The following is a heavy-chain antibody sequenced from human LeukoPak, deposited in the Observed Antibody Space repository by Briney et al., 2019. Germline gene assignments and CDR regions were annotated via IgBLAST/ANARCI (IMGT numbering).Heavy chain of an antibody. Sequence: ASVKVSCKASGYTFTSYYMHWVRQAPGQGLEWMGIINPSGGSTSYAQKFQGRVTMTRDTSISTAYMELSRLRSDDSAVYYCARDRRDGYNSIWAYYYYYMDVWGKGTTVTVSS. CDR1: GYTFTSYY. CDR2: INPSGGST. D-gene: IGHD5-24*01. CDR3: ARDRRDGYNSIWAYYYYYMDV. V-gene: IGHV1-46*01. J-gene: IGHJ6*03.